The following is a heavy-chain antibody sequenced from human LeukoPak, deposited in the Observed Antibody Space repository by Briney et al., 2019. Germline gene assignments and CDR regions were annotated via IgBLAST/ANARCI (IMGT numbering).Heavy chain of an antibody. CDR1: GYTFTGYY. V-gene: IGHV1-18*04. CDR2: ISAYNGNT. Sequence: ASVKVSCKASGYTFTGYYMHWVRQAPGQGLEWMGWISAYNGNTNYAQKLQGRVTMTTDTSTSTAYMELRSLRSDDTAVYYCARVLWIDRYYYDGYYYYGMDVWGQGTTVTVSS. D-gene: IGHD3-22*01. J-gene: IGHJ6*02. CDR3: ARVLWIDRYYYDGYYYYGMDV.